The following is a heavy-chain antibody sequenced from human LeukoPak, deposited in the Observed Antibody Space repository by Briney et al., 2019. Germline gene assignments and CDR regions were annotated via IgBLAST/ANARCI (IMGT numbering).Heavy chain of an antibody. CDR2: IYYSGST. CDR3: ARSAYFGSAFDY. V-gene: IGHV4-30-4*01. D-gene: IGHD3-10*01. Sequence: SETLSLTCTVSGGSISSGDYYWSWIRQPPGKGLEWIGYIYYSGSTYYNPSLKSRVTISVDTSKNQFSLKLSSVTAADTAVYYCARSAYFGSAFDYWGQGNLVTVSS. J-gene: IGHJ4*02. CDR1: GGSISSGDYY.